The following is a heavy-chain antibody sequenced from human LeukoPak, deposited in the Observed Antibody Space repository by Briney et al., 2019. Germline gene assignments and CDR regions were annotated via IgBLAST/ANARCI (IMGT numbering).Heavy chain of an antibody. J-gene: IGHJ4*02. CDR1: GFTFSNYW. CDR3: ARDRVNNYGVFDY. CDR2: IKQGGSEK. V-gene: IGHV3-7*01. Sequence: PGGSLRLSCATSGFTFSNYWMSWVRQAPGKGLEWVANIKQGGSEKYYVDSVKGRFTISRDNAKNSLYLHMNSLRAEDTAVYFCARDRVNNYGVFDYWGEGTLVAVSS. D-gene: IGHD3-16*01.